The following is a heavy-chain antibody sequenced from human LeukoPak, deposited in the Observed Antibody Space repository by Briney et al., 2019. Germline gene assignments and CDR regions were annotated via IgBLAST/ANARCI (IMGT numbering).Heavy chain of an antibody. D-gene: IGHD2-15*01. CDR2: ISYDGSNK. V-gene: IGHV3-30*18. J-gene: IGHJ4*02. CDR3: AKDRECSGGSCYSYYFDY. CDR1: GFTFSSYG. Sequence: GSLRLSCAASGFTFSSYGMHWVRQAPGKGLEWVAVISYDGSNKYYADSVKGRFTISRDNSKNTLYLQMNSLRAEDTAVYYCAKDRECSGGSCYSYYFDYWGQGTLVTVSS.